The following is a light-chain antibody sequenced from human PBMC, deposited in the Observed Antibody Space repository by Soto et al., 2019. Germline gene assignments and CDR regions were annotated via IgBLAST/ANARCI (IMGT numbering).Light chain of an antibody. CDR1: QSVSRR. J-gene: IGKJ5*01. V-gene: IGKV3-20*01. Sequence: VFLTHSPGTLSLSPGGRATLSCRASQSVSRRLAWYQQRPGQSPRLLISGASMRASGVPVRFIGSGSGTDFTLTITRLEPEDFAVYYCQQYGGSPITFGLGTRLEIK. CDR3: QQYGGSPIT. CDR2: GAS.